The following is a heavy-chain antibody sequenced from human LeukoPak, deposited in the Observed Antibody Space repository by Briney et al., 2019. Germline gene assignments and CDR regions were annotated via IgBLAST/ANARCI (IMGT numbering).Heavy chain of an antibody. D-gene: IGHD1-26*01. CDR1: GLTVSGSY. Sequence: GGSLRLSCAASGLTVSGSYMNWVRQAPGKGLQWVSVIYSVGKTYYADPVKGRFTISRDNSKNTVYLQMNSLRVEDTAIYYCAREVGAGAFDYWGQGTLVTVSS. CDR3: AREVGAGAFDY. J-gene: IGHJ4*02. CDR2: IYSVGKT. V-gene: IGHV3-53*01.